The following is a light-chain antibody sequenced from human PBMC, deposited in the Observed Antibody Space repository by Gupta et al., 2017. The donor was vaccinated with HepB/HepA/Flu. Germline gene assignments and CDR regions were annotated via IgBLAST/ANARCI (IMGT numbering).Light chain of an antibody. V-gene: IGKV1-5*03. CDR2: KAS. CDR1: QNIGNW. Sequence: DIHMTQSPSTLSASVGDRVTITCRASQNIGNWLAWYQQKPGKAPKLLIYKASTLEIGVSSRFSGRGSGTEFTLTISSLQPDDSATYYCQQYNYYSRSFGQGTKLEIK. J-gene: IGKJ2*04. CDR3: QQYNYYSRS.